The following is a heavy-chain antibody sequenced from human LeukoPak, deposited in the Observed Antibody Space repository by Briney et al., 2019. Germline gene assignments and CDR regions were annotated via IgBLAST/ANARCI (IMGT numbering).Heavy chain of an antibody. Sequence: GGSLRLSCAVSGFTFSNYWMHWVRQAPGKGLEWVSAISGSGGSTYYADSVKGRFTISRDNSKNTLYLQMNSLRAEDTAVYYCAKEANSGSYYGYYFDYWGQGTLVTVSS. CDR1: GFTFSNYW. D-gene: IGHD1-26*01. CDR3: AKEANSGSYYGYYFDY. V-gene: IGHV3-23*01. CDR2: ISGSGGST. J-gene: IGHJ4*02.